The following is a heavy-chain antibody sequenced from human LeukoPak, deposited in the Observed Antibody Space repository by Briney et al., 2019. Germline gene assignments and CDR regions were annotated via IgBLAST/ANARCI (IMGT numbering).Heavy chain of an antibody. CDR2: IYYSGST. CDR1: GGSISSSSYY. J-gene: IGHJ5*02. CDR3: ARGQGYCSSTSCYTVLANWFDP. D-gene: IGHD2-2*02. V-gene: IGHV4-39*07. Sequence: SETLSLTCTVSGGSISSSSYYWGWIRQPPGKGREWIGSIYYSGSTYYNPSLKSRVTISVDTSKNQFSLKLSSVTAADTAVYYCARGQGYCSSTSCYTVLANWFDPWGQGTLVTVSS.